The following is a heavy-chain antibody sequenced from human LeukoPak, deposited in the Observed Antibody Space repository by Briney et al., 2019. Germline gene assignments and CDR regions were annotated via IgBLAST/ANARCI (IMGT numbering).Heavy chain of an antibody. CDR3: ARRDPDIVVGPAGKFEK. CDR2: INHSGSA. D-gene: IGHD2-2*01. J-gene: IGHJ4*02. Sequence: KPSEALSLTCAVYGGSFSGYYWSWIRQPPGKGLEWIGEINHSGSANYSPSLKSRVTISVDTSKNQFSLKFTVTAADTAVYYCARRDPDIVVGPAGKFEKWGQGALVTVSS. V-gene: IGHV4-34*01. CDR1: GGSFSGYY.